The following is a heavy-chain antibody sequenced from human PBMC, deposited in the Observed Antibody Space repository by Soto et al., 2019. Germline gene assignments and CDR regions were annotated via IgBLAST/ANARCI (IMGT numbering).Heavy chain of an antibody. CDR3: ARGAGTPYHYYGMDV. D-gene: IGHD1-1*01. J-gene: IGHJ6*02. V-gene: IGHV1-46*01. Sequence: GSVKVSCKASGYTFTSYYMHWVRQAPGQGLEWMGIINPSGGSTSYAQKFQGRVTMTRDTSTSTVYMELSSLRSEDTAVYYCARGAGTPYHYYGMDVWGQGTTVTVSS. CDR2: INPSGGST. CDR1: GYTFTSYY.